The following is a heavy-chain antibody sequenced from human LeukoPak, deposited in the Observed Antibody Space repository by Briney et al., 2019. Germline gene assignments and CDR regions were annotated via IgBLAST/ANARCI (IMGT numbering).Heavy chain of an antibody. CDR3: AKGIVVVISGNAFDI. Sequence: ASVKVSCKVSGYTVTELSMHWVRQSPGKGLEWMGGFHPEDGETIYAQKFQGRVTMTEDTSTDTAYMELSSLRSEDTAVYYCAKGIVVVISGNAFDIWGQGTMVTVSS. J-gene: IGHJ3*02. CDR1: GYTVTELS. CDR2: FHPEDGET. V-gene: IGHV1-24*01. D-gene: IGHD3-22*01.